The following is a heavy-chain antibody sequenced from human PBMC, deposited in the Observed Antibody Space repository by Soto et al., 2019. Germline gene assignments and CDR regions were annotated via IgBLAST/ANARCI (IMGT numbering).Heavy chain of an antibody. CDR2: TYYRSRWYN. J-gene: IGHJ6*03. CDR3: AGTTSLQWYYMDV. CDR1: GDSVSSNSAA. D-gene: IGHD1-7*01. Sequence: SQTLSLTCAISGDSVSSNSAAWNWIRQSPSRGLEWLGRTYYRSRWYNDYAVSVKSRITVNPDTSKNQFSLHLNSVTPEDTAVYYGAGTTSLQWYYMDVWDKGTTVTFS. V-gene: IGHV6-1*01.